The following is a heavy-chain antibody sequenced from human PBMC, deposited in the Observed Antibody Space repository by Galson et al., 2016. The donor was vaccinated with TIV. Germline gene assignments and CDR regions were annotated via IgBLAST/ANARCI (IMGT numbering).Heavy chain of an antibody. J-gene: IGHJ4*02. V-gene: IGHV1-46*01. Sequence: SVKVSCKASGYTFTSYYMHWMRQAPGQGLEWMGIINPSGGSTSYAQKFQGRVTMTRDTSTSTVYMELSSLRSEDTAVYYCARVLEVAGTDYWGQGTLVTVSS. CDR1: GYTFTSYY. D-gene: IGHD6-19*01. CDR2: INPSGGST. CDR3: ARVLEVAGTDY.